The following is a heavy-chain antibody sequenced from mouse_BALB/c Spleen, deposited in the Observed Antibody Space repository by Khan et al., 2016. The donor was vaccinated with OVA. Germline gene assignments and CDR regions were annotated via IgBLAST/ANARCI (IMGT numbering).Heavy chain of an antibody. CDR3: ARRGLRWDFDY. V-gene: IGHV1-7*01. D-gene: IGHD1-1*01. Sequence: QVQLQQSGAELAKPGASVKMSCKASGYTFINYWILWVKQRPGQGLEWIGYINPSTAYTEYNQNFKDKATLTADKSSRTAYMQLSSPTSEDSAVYYCARRGLRWDFDYWGQGTTLTVSS. CDR1: GYTFINYW. J-gene: IGHJ2*01. CDR2: INPSTAYT.